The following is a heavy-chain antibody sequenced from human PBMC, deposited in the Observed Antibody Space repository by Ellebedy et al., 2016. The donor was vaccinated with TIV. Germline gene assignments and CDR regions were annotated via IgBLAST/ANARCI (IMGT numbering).Heavy chain of an antibody. Sequence: GESLKISCAASGFTFNNAWMSWVRQAPGKGLEWVGRIKNKADGGTTEYPEHVKGRFTISRDDSKNTLYLQMNSLKTEDTATYYCATDRVLASYYDYWGRGTLVIVSS. J-gene: IGHJ4*02. CDR1: GFTFNNAW. CDR2: IKNKADGGTT. CDR3: ATDRVLASYYDY. V-gene: IGHV3-15*01.